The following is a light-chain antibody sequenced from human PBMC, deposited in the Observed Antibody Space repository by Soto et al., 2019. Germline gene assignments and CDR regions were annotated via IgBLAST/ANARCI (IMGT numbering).Light chain of an antibody. V-gene: IGKV3-15*01. CDR3: QQYNNWPPDT. CDR2: GAS. J-gene: IGKJ2*01. Sequence: EIILTQSPASLSVSPGERATLSCRASQSVNNNLAWYQQKRGQAPRLLIYGASTRATGIPGRFRGSGSGTEFTLTITSLQSEDFAVYFCQQYNNWPPDTFGQGTKLDIK. CDR1: QSVNNN.